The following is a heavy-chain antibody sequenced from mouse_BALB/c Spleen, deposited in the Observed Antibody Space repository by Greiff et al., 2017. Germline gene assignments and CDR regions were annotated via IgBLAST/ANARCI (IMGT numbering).Heavy chain of an antibody. D-gene: IGHD2-1*01. CDR1: GYAFSSYW. J-gene: IGHJ2*01. CDR3: ARFGDGNYGYYFDY. Sequence: QVQLQQSGAELVRPGSSVKISCKASGYAFSSYWMNWVKQRPGQGLEWIGQIYPGDGDTNYNGKFKGKATLTADKSSSTAYMQLSSLTSEDSAVYFCARFGDGNYGYYFDYWGQGTTLTVSS. V-gene: IGHV1-80*01. CDR2: IYPGDGDT.